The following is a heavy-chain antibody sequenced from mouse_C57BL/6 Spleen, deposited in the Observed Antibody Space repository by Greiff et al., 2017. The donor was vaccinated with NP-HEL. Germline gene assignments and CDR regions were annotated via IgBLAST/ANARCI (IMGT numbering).Heavy chain of an antibody. D-gene: IGHD2-1*01. V-gene: IGHV5-4*01. J-gene: IGHJ2*01. Sequence: EVKLVESGGGLVKPGGSLKLSCAASGFTFSSYAMSWVRQTPEKRLEWVATISDGGSYTYYPDNVKGRFTISRDNAKNNLYLQMSHLKSEDTAMYYCAREATGNSYFDYWGQGTTLTVSS. CDR3: AREATGNSYFDY. CDR1: GFTFSSYA. CDR2: ISDGGSYT.